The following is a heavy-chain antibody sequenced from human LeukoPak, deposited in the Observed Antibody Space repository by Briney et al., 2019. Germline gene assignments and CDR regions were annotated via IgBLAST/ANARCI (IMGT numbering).Heavy chain of an antibody. Sequence: GGSLRLSFAASAFTFNTYAMSWVRQAPGKGLEWVSGISGSGTGTYYADSVKGRFTISRDNSKNTLYLQMNSLRAEDTAVYYCAKGQGGDFWSGSAYFDWGQGTLVTVSS. CDR3: AKGQGGDFWSGSAYFD. CDR2: ISGSGTGT. CDR1: AFTFNTYA. D-gene: IGHD3-3*01. J-gene: IGHJ4*02. V-gene: IGHV3-23*01.